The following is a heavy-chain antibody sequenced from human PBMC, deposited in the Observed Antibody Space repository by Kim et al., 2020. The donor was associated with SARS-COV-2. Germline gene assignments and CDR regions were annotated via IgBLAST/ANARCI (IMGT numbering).Heavy chain of an antibody. CDR1: GGSFSGYY. D-gene: IGHD5-18*01. CDR2: INHSGST. Sequence: SETLSLTCAVYGGSFSGYYWSWIRQPPGKGLEWIGEINHSGSTNYNPSLKSRVTISVDTSKNQFSLKLSSVTAADTAVYYCARVQLWSSKTFDYWGQGTLVTVSS. V-gene: IGHV4-34*01. J-gene: IGHJ4*02. CDR3: ARVQLWSSKTFDY.